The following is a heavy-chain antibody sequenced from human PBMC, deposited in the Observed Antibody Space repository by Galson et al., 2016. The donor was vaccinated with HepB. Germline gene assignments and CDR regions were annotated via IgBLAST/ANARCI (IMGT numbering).Heavy chain of an antibody. J-gene: IGHJ4*02. CDR2: IYPGDSDT. D-gene: IGHD6-19*01. CDR3: ARQGDSGWSPLDS. CDR1: GYSFTNYW. Sequence: QSGAEVKKPGESLKISCKTFGYSFTNYWIGWVRQMPGKGLEWMGIIYPGDSDTRYSPSFPGQVTISADRSISTAYLQWSSLKASDTAMYYSARQGDSGWSPLDSWGQGTLVTVSS. V-gene: IGHV5-51*01.